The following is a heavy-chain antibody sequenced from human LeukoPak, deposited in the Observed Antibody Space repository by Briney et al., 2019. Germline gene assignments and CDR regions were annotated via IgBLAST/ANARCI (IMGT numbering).Heavy chain of an antibody. V-gene: IGHV3-21*01. CDR1: GFTFSSYS. D-gene: IGHD6-13*01. CDR3: ARQYSSSWYVPYYYYGMDV. J-gene: IGHJ6*02. CDR2: ISSSSSYI. Sequence: PGGSLRLSCAASGFTFSSYSMSWVRQAPGKGLEWVSSISSSSSYIYYADSVKGRFTISRDNAKNSLYLQMNSLRAEDTAVYYCARQYSSSWYVPYYYYGMDVWGQGTTVTVSS.